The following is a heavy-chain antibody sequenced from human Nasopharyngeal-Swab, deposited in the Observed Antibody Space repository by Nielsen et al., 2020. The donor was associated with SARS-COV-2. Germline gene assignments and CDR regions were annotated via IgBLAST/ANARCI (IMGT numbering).Heavy chain of an antibody. Sequence: LTRAASGFTFNNYNFNWVRQAPGKGLEWVSSMSSSSSYIYYADSVKGRFTISRDNAKNSLYLQMNSLRAEDTAVYYCARDGLDYDFWSAYFMDVWGQGTTVTVSS. CDR1: GFTFNNYN. D-gene: IGHD3-3*01. CDR2: MSSSSSYI. V-gene: IGHV3-21*01. CDR3: ARDGLDYDFWSAYFMDV. J-gene: IGHJ6*02.